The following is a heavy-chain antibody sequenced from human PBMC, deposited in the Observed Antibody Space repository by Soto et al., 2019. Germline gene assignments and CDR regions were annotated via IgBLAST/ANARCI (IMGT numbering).Heavy chain of an antibody. V-gene: IGHV3-23*01. CDR1: GFTFYSYA. CDR2: ISGNGRHT. D-gene: IGHD3-9*01. Sequence: PGGSLRLSCAASGFTFYSYAMNWVRQAPGKGLEWVSLISGNGRHTYYADSVKGRFTISRDNPKNTLFLQMNSLRAEDTAIYYCAKASYDILTGYSPDNWGQGTLVTVSS. J-gene: IGHJ4*02. CDR3: AKASYDILTGYSPDN.